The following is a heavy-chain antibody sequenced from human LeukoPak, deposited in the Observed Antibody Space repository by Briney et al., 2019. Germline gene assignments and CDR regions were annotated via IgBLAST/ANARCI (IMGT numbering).Heavy chain of an antibody. V-gene: IGHV3-30*02. D-gene: IGHD2-2*01. CDR2: IHFDGSTK. CDR3: AKDQCTRTSCDGYPGY. CDR1: GFTFSSYG. Sequence: PGGSLRLSCAASGFTFSSYGMHWVRQAPGKGLEWVAFIHFDGSTKYSGDSVKGRFTISRDNSKNPLYLQMNSLRPEDTAVYYCAKDQCTRTSCDGYPGYWGQGSLVTVSS. J-gene: IGHJ4*02.